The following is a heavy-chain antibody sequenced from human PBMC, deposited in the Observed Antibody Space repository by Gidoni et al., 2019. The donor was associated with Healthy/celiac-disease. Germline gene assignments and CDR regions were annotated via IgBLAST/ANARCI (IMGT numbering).Heavy chain of an antibody. CDR2: IWYDGSTK. CDR3: ARDLRRYGDYGVDYYYYGMDV. D-gene: IGHD4-17*01. V-gene: IGHV3-33*01. Sequence: QVQLVESGGGVVQPGRSLRRSWAASGVTFSSYGMHWVRQAPGKGLELWAFIWYDGSTKYYADSVKGRFTISRDNSKNTLYLQMNSLRAEDTAVYYCARDLRRYGDYGVDYYYYGMDVWGHGTTVTVSS. CDR1: GVTFSSYG. J-gene: IGHJ6*02.